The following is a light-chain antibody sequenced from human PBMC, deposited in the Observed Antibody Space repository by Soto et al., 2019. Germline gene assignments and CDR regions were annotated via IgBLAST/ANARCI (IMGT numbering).Light chain of an antibody. J-gene: IGLJ1*01. Sequence: QSVLTQPASVSGSPGQSITISCTGTSSDVGGYNYVSWYQQHPGKAPKLMLYEVSNRPPGVSNRFSGSKSGNTASLTISGLQAEDEADYYCSSYTSSSTRVFGTGTKVTVL. CDR1: SSDVGGYNY. V-gene: IGLV2-14*01. CDR2: EVS. CDR3: SSYTSSSTRV.